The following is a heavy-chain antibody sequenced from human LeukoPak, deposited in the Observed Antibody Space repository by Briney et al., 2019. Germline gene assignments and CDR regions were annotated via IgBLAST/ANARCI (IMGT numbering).Heavy chain of an antibody. Sequence: PSETLSLTRTVSGGSISSSSYYWGWIRQPPGKGLEWIGSIYYSGSTYYNPSLKSRVTISVDTSKNQFSLKLSSVTAADTAVYYCARPYYGSGSSFIDYWGQGTLVTVSS. CDR1: GGSISSSSYY. CDR3: ARPYYGSGSSFIDY. D-gene: IGHD3-10*01. V-gene: IGHV4-39*01. CDR2: IYYSGST. J-gene: IGHJ4*02.